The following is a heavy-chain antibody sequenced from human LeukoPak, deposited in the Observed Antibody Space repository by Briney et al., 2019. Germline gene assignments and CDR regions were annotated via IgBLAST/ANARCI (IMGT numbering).Heavy chain of an antibody. CDR1: GGSISSSSYY. J-gene: IGHJ5*02. V-gene: IGHV4-39*01. CDR3: ARRGYSQYNWFDP. CDR2: IYYSGST. Sequence: PSETLSLTCTVSGGSISSSSYYWGWIRQPSGKGLEWIGSIYYSGSTYYNPSLKSRVTISVDTSKNQFSLKLSSVTAADTAVYYCARRGYSQYNWFDPWGQGTLVTVSS. D-gene: IGHD6-13*01.